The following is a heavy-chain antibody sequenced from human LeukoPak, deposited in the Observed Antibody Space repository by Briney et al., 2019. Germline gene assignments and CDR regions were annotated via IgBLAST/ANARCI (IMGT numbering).Heavy chain of an antibody. D-gene: IGHD7-27*01. V-gene: IGHV4-34*01. J-gene: IGHJ4*02. CDR2: INHSGST. Sequence: SETLSLTCAVYGGSFSGYYWSWIRQPPGKGLEWIGEINHSGSTNYNPSLKSRVTISVDTSKNQFSLKLSSVTAADTAVYHCARGSSFTGDWGQGTLVTVSS. CDR1: GGSFSGYY. CDR3: ARGSSFTGD.